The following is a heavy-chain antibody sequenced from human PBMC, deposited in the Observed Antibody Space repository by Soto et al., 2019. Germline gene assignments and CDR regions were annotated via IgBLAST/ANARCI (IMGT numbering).Heavy chain of an antibody. CDR3: ASGNRIEAFDI. D-gene: IGHD2-15*01. CDR1: GYTFTSYG. V-gene: IGHV1-18*01. J-gene: IGHJ3*02. Sequence: QVQLVQSGAEVKKPGASVKVSCKASGYTFTSYGISWVRQAPGQGLEWMGWISAYNGNTNYAQKLQGRVTMTTDTSTGTAYMALRRLRSEDTAVYDCASGNRIEAFDIWGKGTMVTVSS. CDR2: ISAYNGNT.